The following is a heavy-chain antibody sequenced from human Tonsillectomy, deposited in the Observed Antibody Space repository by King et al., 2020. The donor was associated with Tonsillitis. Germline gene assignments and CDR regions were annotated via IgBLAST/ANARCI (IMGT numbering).Heavy chain of an antibody. CDR1: GFTFDDYA. D-gene: IGHD5-18*01. CDR3: AKDPSPDPYDYGYSVSAFDY. Sequence: QLVQSGGGLVQPGRSLRLSCAASGFTFDDYAMHWVRQAPGKGLEWVSRISWKSGRRGYADSVKGRFTISRDNAKNSLYLQMNSLRPEDTALYYCAKDPSPDPYDYGYSVSAFDYWGQGTLVTVSS. V-gene: IGHV3-9*01. J-gene: IGHJ4*02. CDR2: ISWKSGRR.